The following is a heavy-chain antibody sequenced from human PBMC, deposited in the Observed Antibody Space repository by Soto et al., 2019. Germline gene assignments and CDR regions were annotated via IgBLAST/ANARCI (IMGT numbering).Heavy chain of an antibody. CDR3: TTVGYSYGNPPFDY. CDR1: GFTFSDYY. CDR2: IKSKTDGGTT. Sequence: PGGSLRLSCAASGFTFSDYYMSWIRQAPGKGLEWVGRIKSKTDGGTTDYAAPVKGRFTISRDDSKNTLYLQMNSLKTEDTAVYYCTTVGYSYGNPPFDYWGQGTLVTVSS. D-gene: IGHD5-18*01. J-gene: IGHJ4*02. V-gene: IGHV3-15*01.